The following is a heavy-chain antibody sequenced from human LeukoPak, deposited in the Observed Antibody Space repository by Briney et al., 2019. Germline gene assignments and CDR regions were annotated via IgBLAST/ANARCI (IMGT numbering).Heavy chain of an antibody. CDR1: GYTFSNYW. J-gene: IGHJ5*02. V-gene: IGHV3-7*01. Sequence: GGSLKLSCAASGYTFSNYWMSWVRQAPGKGLEWMANIKQDGSEKYYVDSVKGRFTISRDNAKNSLYLQMNSLRADDTAVYYCARDTEDWFDPWGQGTLVTVSS. CDR2: IKQDGSEK. CDR3: ARDTEDWFDP.